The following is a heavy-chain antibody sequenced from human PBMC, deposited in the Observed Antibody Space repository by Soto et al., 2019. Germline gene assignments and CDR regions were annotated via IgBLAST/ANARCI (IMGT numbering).Heavy chain of an antibody. Sequence: EVQLVESGGGLVKPGGSLRLSCAASGFTFSSYSMNWVRQAPGKGLEWVSGIGRGGDDTYYADSVKGRFLISKDNSKSTLSLQMNGLRGEETAVYYCAKDRMNHISGWEAFALWGQGTMVTVSS. V-gene: IGHV3-23*04. J-gene: IGHJ3*01. D-gene: IGHD1-26*01. CDR3: AKDRMNHISGWEAFAL. CDR2: IGRGGDDT. CDR1: GFTFSSYS.